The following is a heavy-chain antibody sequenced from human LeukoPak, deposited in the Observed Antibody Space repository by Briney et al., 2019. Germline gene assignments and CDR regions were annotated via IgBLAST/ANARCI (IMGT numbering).Heavy chain of an antibody. CDR1: GDFITAYY. CDR2: IDTSGNT. CDR3: WYQDWYFDL. V-gene: IGHV4-4*07. Sequence: SETLSLTCTVSGDFITAYYWSWIRQPAGKGLEWIGRIDTSGNTNYKPSLKSRVTMSVDTSKNQFSLKLSSVTAADTAVSSSWYQDWYFDLWGRGTLVTVSS. J-gene: IGHJ2*01. D-gene: IGHD6-13*01.